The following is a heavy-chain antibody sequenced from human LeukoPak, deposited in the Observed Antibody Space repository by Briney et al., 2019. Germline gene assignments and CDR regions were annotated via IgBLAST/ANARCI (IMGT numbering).Heavy chain of an antibody. J-gene: IGHJ6*03. V-gene: IGHV3-15*01. Sequence: GGSLRLSCAASGFTFSNAWMSWVRQAPGKGLEWVGRIKSKTDGGTTDYAAPVKGRFTISRDDSKNTLYLQMNSLKTEDTAVYYCTTDPPAAYYYYYYMDVWGKGTTVTISS. CDR1: GFTFSNAW. D-gene: IGHD2-2*01. CDR2: IKSKTDGGTT. CDR3: TTDPPAAYYYYYYMDV.